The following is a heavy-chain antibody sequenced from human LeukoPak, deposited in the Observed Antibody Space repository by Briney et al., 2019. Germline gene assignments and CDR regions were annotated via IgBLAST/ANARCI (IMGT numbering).Heavy chain of an antibody. J-gene: IGHJ5*02. CDR2: IYTSGST. V-gene: IGHV4-4*09. CDR1: GGSISSYY. Sequence: PSETLSLTCTVSGGSISSYYWSWIRQPPGEGLEWIGYIYTSGSTNYNPSLKSRVTISVDTSKNQFSLKLSSVTAADTAVYYCARGVDYYDSSGYLWGQGTLVTVSS. D-gene: IGHD3-22*01. CDR3: ARGVDYYDSSGYL.